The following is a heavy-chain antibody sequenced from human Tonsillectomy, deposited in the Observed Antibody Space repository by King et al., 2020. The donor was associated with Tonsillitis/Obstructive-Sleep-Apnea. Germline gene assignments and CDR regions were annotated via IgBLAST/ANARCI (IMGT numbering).Heavy chain of an antibody. V-gene: IGHV3-74*01. CDR1: GFTFSSYW. J-gene: IGHJ4*02. Sequence: VQLVESGGGLVQPGGSLKLSCAVSGFTFSSYWMHWVRQAPGKGLVWFSRINSDGSSTSYADSVKGRFTISRDNAKNTLYLEMNSLRAEDTAVYYCAREYKLRFLEWSRALDYWGQGTLVTVSS. D-gene: IGHD3-3*01. CDR2: INSDGSST. CDR3: AREYKLRFLEWSRALDY.